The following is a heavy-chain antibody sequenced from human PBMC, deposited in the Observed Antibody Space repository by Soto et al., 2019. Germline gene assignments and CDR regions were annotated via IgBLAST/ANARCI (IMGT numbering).Heavy chain of an antibody. J-gene: IGHJ4*02. Sequence: ASVKVSCKASGYTFTSYGINWVRQAPGQGLEWMGWISGYNGNTNYAQKFQGRVTMTTDTSTTTAYMELWSLRSDDTAVYYCARGHSSSWHDFDYWGQGTLVTVSS. CDR2: ISGYNGNT. CDR3: ARGHSSSWHDFDY. V-gene: IGHV1-18*01. D-gene: IGHD6-13*01. CDR1: GYTFTSYG.